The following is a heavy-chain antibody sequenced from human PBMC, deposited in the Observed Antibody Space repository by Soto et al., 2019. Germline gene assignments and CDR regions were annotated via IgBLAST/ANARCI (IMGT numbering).Heavy chain of an antibody. CDR3: ARGEYSSGWTYYYYYYMDV. CDR2: MNPNSGNT. J-gene: IGHJ6*03. V-gene: IGHV1-8*01. Sequence: GASVKVSCKASGYTFTSYDINWVRQATGQGLEWMGWMNPNSGNTGYAQKFQGRVTITRNTSISTAYMELSSLRSEDTAVYCCARGEYSSGWTYYYYYYMDVWGKGTTVTVSS. CDR1: GYTFTSYD. D-gene: IGHD6-19*01.